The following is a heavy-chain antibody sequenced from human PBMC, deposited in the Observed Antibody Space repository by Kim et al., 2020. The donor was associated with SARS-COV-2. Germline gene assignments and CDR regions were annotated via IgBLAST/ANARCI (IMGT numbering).Heavy chain of an antibody. V-gene: IGHV3-33*01. D-gene: IGHD6-19*01. J-gene: IGHJ4*02. Sequence: ADSVEGRFTISRDNSKNTLYLQMNSLRAEETAVYYCARDRGSGWYGYFDYWGQGTLVTVSS. CDR3: ARDRGSGWYGYFDY.